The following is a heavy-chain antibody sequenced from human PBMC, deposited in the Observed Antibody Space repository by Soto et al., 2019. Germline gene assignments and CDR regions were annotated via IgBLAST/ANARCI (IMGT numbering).Heavy chain of an antibody. Sequence: QVQLVQSGAEVKKPGASVRVSCKASGYTFTSYDINWVRQATGQGLEWMGWMNPNSGNTGYAQKFQGRVTMTRNTPRSTADMELRSLSSVHTAVYYCARVGTIRGDDYWGQGTLVTVSS. J-gene: IGHJ4*02. D-gene: IGHD2-2*02. CDR1: GYTFTSYD. CDR3: ARVGTIRGDDY. CDR2: MNPNSGNT. V-gene: IGHV1-8*01.